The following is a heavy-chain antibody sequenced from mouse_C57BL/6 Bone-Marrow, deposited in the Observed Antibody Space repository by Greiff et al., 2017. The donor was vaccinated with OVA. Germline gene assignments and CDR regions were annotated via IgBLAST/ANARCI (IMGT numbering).Heavy chain of an antibody. CDR1: GYTFTSYW. CDR2: IDPNSGGT. D-gene: IGHD2-12*01. CDR3: ARLRRGLDYFDY. J-gene: IGHJ2*01. Sequence: QQSCKASGYTFTSYWMHWVKQRPGRGLEWIGRIDPNSGGTKYNEKFKSKATLTVDKPSSTAYMQLSSLTSEDSAVYYCARLRRGLDYFDYWGQGTTLTVSS. V-gene: IGHV1-72*01.